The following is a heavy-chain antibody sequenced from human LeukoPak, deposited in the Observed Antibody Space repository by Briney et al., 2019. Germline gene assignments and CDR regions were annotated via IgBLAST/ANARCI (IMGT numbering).Heavy chain of an antibody. CDR2: ISGSGGST. V-gene: IGHV3-23*01. D-gene: IGHD6-13*01. Sequence: GGSLRLSCAASGFTFSSYAMSWVRQAPGKGLEWVSAISGSGGSTYYADSVKGRFTISRDNAKNSLYLQMNSLRAEDTAVYYCATDIAAAGNWGQGTLVTVSS. CDR3: ATDIAAAGN. J-gene: IGHJ4*02. CDR1: GFTFSSYA.